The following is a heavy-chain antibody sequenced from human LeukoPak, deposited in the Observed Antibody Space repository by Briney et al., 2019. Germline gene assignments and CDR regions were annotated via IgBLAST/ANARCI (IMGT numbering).Heavy chain of an antibody. CDR2: ISGSGGST. J-gene: IGHJ5*02. V-gene: IGHV3-23*01. CDR3: AKDATMIVVVRGTYWFDP. CDR1: GFTFSSYA. Sequence: GGSLRLSCAASGFTFSSYAMSWVRQAPGKGLEWVSAISGSGGSTYYADSVKGRFTISRDNSKNTLYLQMNSLRAEDTAVYYCAKDATMIVVVRGTYWFDPWGQGTLVTVSS. D-gene: IGHD3-22*01.